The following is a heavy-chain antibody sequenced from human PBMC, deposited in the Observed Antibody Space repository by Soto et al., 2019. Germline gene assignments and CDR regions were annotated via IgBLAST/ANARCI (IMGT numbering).Heavy chain of an antibody. CDR2: ISSSSNTI. J-gene: IGHJ4*02. CDR3: APWPGYSRSWFMDY. Sequence: GGSLRLSCVGSGFTFSSYSMHWVRQAPGKGLEWISHISSSSNTIYYADSVKSRFTISRDDAKNSLFLQMNGLRDEDTAVYYCAPWPGYSRSWFMDYWGQGALVTVSS. V-gene: IGHV3-48*02. CDR1: GFTFSSYS. D-gene: IGHD6-13*01.